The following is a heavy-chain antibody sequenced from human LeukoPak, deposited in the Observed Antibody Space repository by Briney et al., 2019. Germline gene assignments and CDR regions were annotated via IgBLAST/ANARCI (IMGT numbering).Heavy chain of an antibody. J-gene: IGHJ4*02. CDR2: TKPDGTAE. Sequence: HPGGSLRLSCAASGFTFRNYWMGWVRQAPGKGLEGVANTKPDGTAEYYADSVRGRFTTSRDNANNFLYLQMNSLRGEDTAVYYCARDGGLHTNFDYWGQGTLVTVSS. D-gene: IGHD2-15*01. V-gene: IGHV3-7*01. CDR1: GFTFRNYW. CDR3: ARDGGLHTNFDY.